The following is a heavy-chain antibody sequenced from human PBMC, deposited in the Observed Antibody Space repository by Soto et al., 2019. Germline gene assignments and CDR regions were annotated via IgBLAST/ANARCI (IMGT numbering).Heavy chain of an antibody. CDR2: IWYDGSNK. Sequence: HLGGSLRLSCAASGFTFISYGMHWVRQAPGKGLEWVAVIWYDGSNKYYADSVKGRFTISRDNSKNTLYLQMNSLRAEDTAVYYCARAGMDYDYVWGSYRYIPYFDYWGQGTLVTVSS. D-gene: IGHD3-16*02. CDR3: ARAGMDYDYVWGSYRYIPYFDY. V-gene: IGHV3-33*01. J-gene: IGHJ4*02. CDR1: GFTFISYG.